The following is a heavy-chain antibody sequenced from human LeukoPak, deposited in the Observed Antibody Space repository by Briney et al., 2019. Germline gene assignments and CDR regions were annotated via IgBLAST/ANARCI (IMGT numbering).Heavy chain of an antibody. V-gene: IGHV4-39*07. CDR3: ARVKADTAMVRQYYFDY. D-gene: IGHD5-18*01. CDR1: GGSISSSSYY. Sequence: PSETLSLTCTVSGGSISSSSYYWGWIRQPSGKGLEWIGSIYYSGSTYYNPSLKSRVTISVDTSKNQFSLKLSSVTAADTAVYYCARVKADTAMVRQYYFDYWGQGTLVTVSS. CDR2: IYYSGST. J-gene: IGHJ4*02.